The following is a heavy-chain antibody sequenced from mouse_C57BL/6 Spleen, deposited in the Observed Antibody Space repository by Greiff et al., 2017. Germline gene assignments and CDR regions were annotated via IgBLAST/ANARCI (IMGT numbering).Heavy chain of an antibody. Sequence: QVQLQQSGPELVKPGASVKISCKASGYAFSSSWMNWVKQRPGQGLEWIGRIYPGDGDTNYNGKFKGKATLTADKSSSTAYMQLSSLTSEDSAVYSCARSWDGLWGYFDYWGQGTTLTVSS. CDR2: IYPGDGDT. CDR1: GYAFSSSW. D-gene: IGHD2-3*01. V-gene: IGHV1-82*01. CDR3: ARSWDGLWGYFDY. J-gene: IGHJ2*01.